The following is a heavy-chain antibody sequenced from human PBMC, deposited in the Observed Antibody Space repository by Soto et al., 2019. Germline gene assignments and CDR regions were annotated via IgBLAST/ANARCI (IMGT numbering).Heavy chain of an antibody. CDR2: ISGSGGST. D-gene: IGHD5-18*01. CDR3: ATSEGLWDAFDI. J-gene: IGHJ3*02. Sequence: GGSLRLSCAASGFTFSSYAMSWVRQAPGKGLEWVSVISGSGGSTYYADSVKGRFTISRDNSKNTLYLQMNSLRAEDTAVYYCATSEGLWDAFDIWGQGTMVTVSS. CDR1: GFTFSSYA. V-gene: IGHV3-23*01.